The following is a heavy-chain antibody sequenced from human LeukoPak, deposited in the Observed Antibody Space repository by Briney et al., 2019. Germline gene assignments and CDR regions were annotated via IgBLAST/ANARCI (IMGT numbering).Heavy chain of an antibody. CDR1: GGSISSGDYY. J-gene: IGHJ4*02. D-gene: IGHD1-26*01. V-gene: IGHV4-30-4*01. Sequence: TSQTLSLTCTVSGGSISSGDYYWSWIRQPPGKGLEWIGHIYYSGSTYYNPSLKSRVIISVDTSKNQFSLKLSSVTAADTAVYYCVRGRGSPYFDYWGQGTLVTVSS. CDR2: IYYSGST. CDR3: VRGRGSPYFDY.